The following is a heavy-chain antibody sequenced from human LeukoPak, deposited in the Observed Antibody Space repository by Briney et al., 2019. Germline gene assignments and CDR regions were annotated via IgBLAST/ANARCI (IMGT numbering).Heavy chain of an antibody. J-gene: IGHJ4*02. CDR1: GFTFSSYA. CDR2: IYYSGST. CDR3: ARDRVVPAANFDY. D-gene: IGHD2-2*01. Sequence: GSLRLSCAASGFTFSSYAMSWVRQPPGKGLEWIGSIYYSGSTYYNPSLKSRVTISVDTSKNQFSLKLSSVTAADTAVYYCARDRVVPAANFDYWGQGTLVTVSS. V-gene: IGHV4-39*07.